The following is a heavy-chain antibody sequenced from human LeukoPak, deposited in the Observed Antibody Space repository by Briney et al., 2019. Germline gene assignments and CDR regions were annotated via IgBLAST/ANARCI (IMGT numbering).Heavy chain of an antibody. Sequence: SVTVSCTASGGIFSSYAISWVRQAPGQGLEWMGGTIPIFGTANYAQKFQGRVTITADESTSTAYMELSSLRSEDTAVYYCARGSALLALSFDYWGQGTLVTVSS. D-gene: IGHD2-15*01. V-gene: IGHV1-69*13. J-gene: IGHJ4*02. CDR1: GGIFSSYA. CDR3: ARGSALLALSFDY. CDR2: TIPIFGTA.